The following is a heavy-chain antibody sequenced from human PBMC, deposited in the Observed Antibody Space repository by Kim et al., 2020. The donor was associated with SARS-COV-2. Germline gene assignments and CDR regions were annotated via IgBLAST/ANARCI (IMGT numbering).Heavy chain of an antibody. Sequence: SETLSLTCTVSGGSISSYYWSWIRQPPGKGLEWIGYIYYSGSTNYNPSLKSRVTISVDTSKNQFSLKLSSVTAADTAVYYCARHNDYYGSGSVYGMDVWGQGTTVTVSS. V-gene: IGHV4-59*08. CDR2: IYYSGST. CDR1: GGSISSYY. CDR3: ARHNDYYGSGSVYGMDV. J-gene: IGHJ6*02. D-gene: IGHD3-10*01.